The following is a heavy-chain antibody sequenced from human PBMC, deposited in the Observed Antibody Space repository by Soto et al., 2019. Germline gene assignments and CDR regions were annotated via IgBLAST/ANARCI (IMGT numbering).Heavy chain of an antibody. V-gene: IGHV1-2*02. CDR2: INPNSSGT. CDR1: GYSLRGNY. Sequence: GASVKVSCKASGYSLRGNYIHWVRQTPGQGLEWMGWINPNSSGTVYAQKFQGRVTMTRDTSLTTVYMQLNRLTSDGSAVYYCARDLIVDGPDNYAMDVCGQGPTVTVYS. CDR3: ARDLIVDGPDNYAMDV. J-gene: IGHJ6*02. D-gene: IGHD3-22*01.